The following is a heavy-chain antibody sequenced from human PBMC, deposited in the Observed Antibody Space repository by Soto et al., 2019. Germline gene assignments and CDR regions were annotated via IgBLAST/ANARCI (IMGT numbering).Heavy chain of an antibody. J-gene: IGHJ5*02. CDR1: GFTFSSYA. CDR3: ARSSGSYLVPGGWFDP. Sequence: EVQLLESGGGLAQPGGSLRLSCAASGFTFSSYAMSWVRQAPGKGLEWVSYISSSSSTIYYADSVKGRFTISRDNAKNSLYLQMNSLRDEDTAVYYCARSSGSYLVPGGWFDPWGQGTLVTVSS. CDR2: ISSSSSTI. D-gene: IGHD1-26*01. V-gene: IGHV3-48*02.